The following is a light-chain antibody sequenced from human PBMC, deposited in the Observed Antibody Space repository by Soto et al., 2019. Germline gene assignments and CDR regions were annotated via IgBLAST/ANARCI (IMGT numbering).Light chain of an antibody. CDR3: QQYGSSALT. J-gene: IGKJ1*01. Sequence: EIVLTQSPCTLSLSPGEGATLSCRASQSVTSSYLAWYQQKPGQAPRLLIYGASSRATGIPDRFSGSGSGTDFTLTISRLESEDFAVYYCQQYGSSALTFGQGTKVDIK. CDR2: GAS. CDR1: QSVTSSY. V-gene: IGKV3-20*01.